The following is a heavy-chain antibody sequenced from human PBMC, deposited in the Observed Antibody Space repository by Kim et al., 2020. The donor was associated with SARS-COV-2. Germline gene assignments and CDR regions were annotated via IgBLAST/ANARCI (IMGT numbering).Heavy chain of an antibody. CDR3: ARDRGTVAGTRGYFDY. D-gene: IGHD6-19*01. J-gene: IGHJ4*02. Sequence: SVTGRYTISGDNAKNSLYLQMNSLRAEDTAVYYCARDRGTVAGTRGYFDYWGQGTLVTVSS. V-gene: IGHV3-11*05.